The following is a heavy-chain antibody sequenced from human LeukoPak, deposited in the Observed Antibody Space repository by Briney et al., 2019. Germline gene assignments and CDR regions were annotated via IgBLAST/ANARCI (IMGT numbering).Heavy chain of an antibody. CDR2: IWHDGSNK. V-gene: IGHV3-33*06. J-gene: IGHJ4*02. Sequence: GRSLRLSCAASGVTFSSFAMHWVRQAPGKGLEWGTVIWHDGSNKYYADSVKGRFTISRDNSKNTLYLQMNSLRAEDTAVYYCAKVAYCSSTSCYPDEYWGQGTLVTVSS. D-gene: IGHD2-2*01. CDR1: GVTFSSFA. CDR3: AKVAYCSSTSCYPDEY.